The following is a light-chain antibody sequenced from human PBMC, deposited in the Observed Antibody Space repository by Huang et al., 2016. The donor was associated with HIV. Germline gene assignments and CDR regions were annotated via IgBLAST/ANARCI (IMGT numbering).Light chain of an antibody. Sequence: DIIMTQSPDSLAVSLGERATLNCRSSQSVYSSSTSKDYMAWCQQKPGQPPRLLLFWASTREAGVPDRFSGSGSGTHFTLTIANLEAEDAASYYCQQYYSSPQTFGQGTRVEVK. CDR2: WAS. J-gene: IGKJ1*01. CDR3: QQYYSSPQT. CDR1: QSVYSSSTSKDY. V-gene: IGKV4-1*01.